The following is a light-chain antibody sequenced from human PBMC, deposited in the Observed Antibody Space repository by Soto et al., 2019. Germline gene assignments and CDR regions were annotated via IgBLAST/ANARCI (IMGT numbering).Light chain of an antibody. CDR1: SSDVGGYNY. V-gene: IGLV2-14*01. CDR3: SSYTSSSTLV. J-gene: IGLJ3*02. CDR2: EVS. Sequence: QSALTQRASVSGSPGQPITISCTGTSSDVGGYNYVSWYQQHPGKAPKLMIYEVSNRPSGVSNRFSGSKSGNTASLTISGLQAEDEADYYCSSYTSSSTLVFGGGTKLTVL.